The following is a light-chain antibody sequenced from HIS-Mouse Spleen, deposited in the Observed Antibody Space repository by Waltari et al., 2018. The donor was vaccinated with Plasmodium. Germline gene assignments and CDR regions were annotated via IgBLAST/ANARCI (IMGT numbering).Light chain of an antibody. Sequence: SSELTQDPAVSVALGQTVRITGQGDSLRSLYASWYQQKPGQATVLVIYGKNNRPSGIPDRFSGSSSGNTASLTITGAQAEDEADYYCNSRDSSGNHQVFGGGTKLTVL. CDR2: GKN. CDR1: SLRSLY. CDR3: NSRDSSGNHQV. J-gene: IGLJ3*02. V-gene: IGLV3-19*01.